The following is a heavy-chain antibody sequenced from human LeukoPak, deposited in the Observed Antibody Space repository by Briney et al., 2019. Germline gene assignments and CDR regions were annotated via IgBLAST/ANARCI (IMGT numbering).Heavy chain of an antibody. CDR1: GFTFSSYW. CDR3: AGYNWFDP. V-gene: IGHV3-21*01. D-gene: IGHD1-14*01. Sequence: GGSLRLSCAASGFTFSSYWMSWVRQAPGKGLEWVSSITSSSSYKYYADSVKGRFTISRDNAKNSLYLQMNSLRAEDTAVYYCAGYNWFDPWGQGTLVTVSS. CDR2: ITSSSSYK. J-gene: IGHJ5*02.